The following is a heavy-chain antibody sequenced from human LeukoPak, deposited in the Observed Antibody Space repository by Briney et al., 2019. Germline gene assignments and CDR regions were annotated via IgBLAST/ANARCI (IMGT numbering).Heavy chain of an antibody. CDR3: ARELRFGGYMDV. J-gene: IGHJ6*03. CDR2: INHSGST. V-gene: IGHV4-34*01. D-gene: IGHD3-16*01. Sequence: PSETLSLTCAVYGGSFSGYYWSWIRQPPGKGLEWIGEINHSGSTNYNPSLKSRVTMSVDTSKNQFSLKLSSVTAADTAVYYCARELRFGGYMDVWGKGTTVTVSS. CDR1: GGSFSGYY.